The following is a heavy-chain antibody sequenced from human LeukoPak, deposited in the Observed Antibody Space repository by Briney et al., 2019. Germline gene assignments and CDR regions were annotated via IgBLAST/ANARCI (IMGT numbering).Heavy chain of an antibody. CDR3: ARDQSSYHYFGY. Sequence: ASVKVSCKASGYTFTSYDLNWVRQAPGQGLEWMGWISTYNGNTNYAQKLQGRVTMTTDTSTSTAYMELRSLRSDDTAVYYCARDQSSYHYFGYWGQGTLVTVSS. CDR2: ISTYNGNT. CDR1: GYTFTSYD. V-gene: IGHV1-18*04. D-gene: IGHD3-22*01. J-gene: IGHJ4*02.